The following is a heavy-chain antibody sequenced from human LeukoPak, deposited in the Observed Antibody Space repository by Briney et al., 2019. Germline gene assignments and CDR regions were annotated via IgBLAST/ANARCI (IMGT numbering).Heavy chain of an antibody. V-gene: IGHV1-2*06. D-gene: IGHD1-26*01. CDR1: GYTFIDYY. Sequence: ASVNVSFKASGYTFIDYYIHWVRQAPGQGLEWMGRINPKSGGTNHAQKFQGRVTMTRDTSISTAYMELSSPRSDDTAVYFCARETYNGRYYYFDYWGQGTLVTVSS. CDR3: ARETYNGRYYYFDY. J-gene: IGHJ4*02. CDR2: INPKSGGT.